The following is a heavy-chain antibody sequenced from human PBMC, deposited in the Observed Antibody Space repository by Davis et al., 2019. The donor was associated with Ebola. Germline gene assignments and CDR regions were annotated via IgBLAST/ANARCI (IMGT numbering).Heavy chain of an antibody. V-gene: IGHV4-34*01. Sequence: GSLRLSCAASGFTFSSYAMHWIRQPPGKGLEWIGEINHSGSTNYNPSLKSRVTISVDTSKNQFSLKLSSVTAADTAVYYCARGLDHFWGFDYWGQGTLVTVSS. CDR2: INHSGST. CDR3: ARGLDHFWGFDY. CDR1: GFTFSSYA. D-gene: IGHD3-3*02. J-gene: IGHJ4*02.